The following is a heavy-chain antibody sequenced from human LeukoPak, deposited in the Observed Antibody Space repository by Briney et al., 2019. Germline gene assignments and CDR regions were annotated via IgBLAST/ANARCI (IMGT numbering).Heavy chain of an antibody. J-gene: IGHJ4*02. CDR2: MNPNSGNT. Sequence: ASVKVSCKASGYTFTSSDINWVRQATGQGLEWMGWMNPNSGNTGYAQKFQGRVTITRNTSISTAYMELSSLRSEDTAVYYCARGQGITIFGVVIEYYFDYWGQGTLVTVSS. D-gene: IGHD3-3*01. CDR3: ARGQGITIFGVVIEYYFDY. V-gene: IGHV1-8*03. CDR1: GYTFTSSD.